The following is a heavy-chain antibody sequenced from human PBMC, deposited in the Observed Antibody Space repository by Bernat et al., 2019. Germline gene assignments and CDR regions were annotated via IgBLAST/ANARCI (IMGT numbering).Heavy chain of an antibody. Sequence: QVQLVESGGGVVQPGRSLRLSCAASGFTFSSYGMHWVRQAPGKGLEWVAVIWYDGSNKSYAESVKGRFTISRDNSKNTLYLQMNSLRAEDTAVYYCARSREVAGTRGYYYYYGMDVWGQGTTVTVSS. CDR2: IWYDGSNK. D-gene: IGHD6-19*01. CDR3: ARSREVAGTRGYYYYYGMDV. CDR1: GFTFSSYG. J-gene: IGHJ6*02. V-gene: IGHV3-33*01.